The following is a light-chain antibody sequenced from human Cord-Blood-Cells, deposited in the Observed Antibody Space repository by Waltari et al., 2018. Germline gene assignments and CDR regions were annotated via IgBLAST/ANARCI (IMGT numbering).Light chain of an antibody. J-gene: IGLJ1*01. CDR2: EVS. CDR3: SSYTSSSTLV. CDR1: SSDVGGYNY. V-gene: IGLV2-14*01. Sequence: QSALTQPASVSGSPGQSITISCTGTSSDVGGYNYVSWYQQHPGKAPKLMIYEVSNRPSGVSNRLSGSKSCNPALLTISGLQAEDEADYYCSSYTSSSTLVFGTGTQVTVL.